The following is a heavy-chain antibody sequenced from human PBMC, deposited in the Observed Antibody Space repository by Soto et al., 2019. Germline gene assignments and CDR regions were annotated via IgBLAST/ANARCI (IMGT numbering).Heavy chain of an antibody. V-gene: IGHV1-46*01. J-gene: IGHJ6*02. D-gene: IGHD3-3*01. CDR3: ARDGPPTTTGVGPSYTMDV. CDR1: GYTFTSYQ. Sequence: QMQLVQSGAEVKKPGASGKVSCKASGYTFTSYQMHWVRQAPGQGLEWMGIINPSGGRITYAPRFQGRVMMTIDTSTNTVYMELRSLRSEDTAVYYCARDGPPTTTGVGPSYTMDVWGQGTTVTVS. CDR2: INPSGGRI.